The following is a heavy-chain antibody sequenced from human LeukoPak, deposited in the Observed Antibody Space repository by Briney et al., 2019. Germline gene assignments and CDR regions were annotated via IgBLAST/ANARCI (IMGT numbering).Heavy chain of an antibody. CDR2: ISGSGGST. CDR3: AKVGYSSGWPNQFDY. D-gene: IGHD6-19*01. CDR1: GFTFSSYA. J-gene: IGHJ4*02. Sequence: GGSLRLSCAASGFTFSSYAMSWVRQAPGEGLEWVSAISGSGGSTYYADSVKGRFTISRDNSKNTLYLQMNSLRAEDTAVYYCAKVGYSSGWPNQFDYWGQGTLVTVSS. V-gene: IGHV3-23*01.